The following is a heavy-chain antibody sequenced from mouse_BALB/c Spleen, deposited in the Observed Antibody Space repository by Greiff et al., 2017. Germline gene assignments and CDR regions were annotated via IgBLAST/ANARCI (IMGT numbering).Heavy chain of an antibody. CDR2: ISYDGSN. CDR3: ARDPLTTVVEGGFDY. D-gene: IGHD1-1*01. CDR1: GYSITSGYY. Sequence: VQLKESGPGLVKPSQSLSLTCSVTGYSITSGYYWNWIRQFPGNKLEWMGYISYDGSNNYNPSLKNRISITRDTSKNQFFLKLNSVTTEDTATYYCARDPLTTVVEGGFDYWGQGTTLTVSS. V-gene: IGHV3-6*02. J-gene: IGHJ2*01.